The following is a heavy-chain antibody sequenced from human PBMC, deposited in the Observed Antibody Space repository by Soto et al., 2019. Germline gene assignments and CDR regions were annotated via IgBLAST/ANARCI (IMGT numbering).Heavy chain of an antibody. J-gene: IGHJ6*02. CDR1: GFPFSSYA. Sequence: EVHLLESGGGLVQPGGSLRLSCAASGFPFSSYAMSWVRQAPGKGLEWVSGISGSGAGTYYADSVQGRFTISRDNSENTLYLEMNSLRAEDTAVYYCANARYCSGGSCYGLPYSYGMDVWGQGTTVTVSS. D-gene: IGHD2-15*01. CDR2: ISGSGAGT. CDR3: ANARYCSGGSCYGLPYSYGMDV. V-gene: IGHV3-23*01.